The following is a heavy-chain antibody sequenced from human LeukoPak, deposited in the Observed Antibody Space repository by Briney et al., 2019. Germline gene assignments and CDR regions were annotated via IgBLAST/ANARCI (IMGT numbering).Heavy chain of an antibody. CDR1: GFSFSDCY. Sequence: GGSLRLSCAASGFSFSDCYMSRIRQAPGKGLEWVSYTSSSSSHTNYADSVKGRFTISRDNAKNSLYPQMNGLRAEDTAVYYCARAASRGYSYGFDYWGQGTLVTVSS. CDR2: TSSSSSHT. CDR3: ARAASRGYSYGFDY. V-gene: IGHV3-11*05. J-gene: IGHJ4*02. D-gene: IGHD5-18*01.